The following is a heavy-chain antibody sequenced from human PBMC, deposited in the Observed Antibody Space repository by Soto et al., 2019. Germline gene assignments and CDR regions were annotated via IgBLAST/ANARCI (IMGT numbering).Heavy chain of an antibody. V-gene: IGHV4-30-4*01. CDR3: ARPKMDYDSNGYYFDY. CDR2: IYYSGST. CDR1: GGSISSGDYY. J-gene: IGHJ4*02. Sequence: PSETLSLTCTVSGGSISSGDYYWSWIRQPPGKGLEWIGYIYYSGSTYYNPSLKSRVTISVDTSNNQFSLKLSSVTAADTAVYYCARPKMDYDSNGYYFDYWGQGTLVTVSS. D-gene: IGHD3-22*01.